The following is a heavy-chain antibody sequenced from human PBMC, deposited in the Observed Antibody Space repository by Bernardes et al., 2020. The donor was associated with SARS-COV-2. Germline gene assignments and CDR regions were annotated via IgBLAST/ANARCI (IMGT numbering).Heavy chain of an antibody. CDR2: INAGNGNT. D-gene: IGHD6-19*01. J-gene: IGHJ6*02. CDR3: AVSSGWYYYYGMDV. CDR1: GYTFTSYA. V-gene: IGHV1-3*01. Sequence: ASVKVSCKASGYTFTSYAMHWVRQAPGQRLEWMGWINAGNGNTKYSQKFQGRVTITRDTSASTAYMELSSLRSEDTAVYYCAVSSGWYYYYGMDVWGQGTTVTVSS.